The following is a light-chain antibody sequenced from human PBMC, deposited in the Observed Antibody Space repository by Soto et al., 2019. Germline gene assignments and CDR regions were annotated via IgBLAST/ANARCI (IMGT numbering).Light chain of an antibody. CDR2: DAS. CDR3: QQRSNWPIT. CDR1: QSVSSY. Sequence: EMVLSHSPVLLSPSPGLRATLSRRASQSVSSYLAWYQQKPGQAPRLLIYDASNRATGIPARFSGSGSGTDFTLTISSLEPEDFAVYYCQQRSNWPITLGQGTYLDIK. J-gene: IGKJ5*01. V-gene: IGKV3-11*01.